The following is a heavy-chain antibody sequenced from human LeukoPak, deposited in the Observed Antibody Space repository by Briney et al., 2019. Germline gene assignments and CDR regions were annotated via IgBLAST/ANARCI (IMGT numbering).Heavy chain of an antibody. V-gene: IGHV4-39*01. CDR2: IYYSGST. CDR3: ASKNPYDFWSGYLEDY. Sequence: PSETLSLTCTASGVTISSSSYYWGRHRQPQGKGLDWIGSIYYSGSTYYNPSLKSRVTISVDTSNNQFSLKLSSVTTADTAVYYCASKNPYDFWSGYLEDYWGQGTLVTVSS. J-gene: IGHJ4*02. D-gene: IGHD3-3*01. CDR1: GVTISSSSYY.